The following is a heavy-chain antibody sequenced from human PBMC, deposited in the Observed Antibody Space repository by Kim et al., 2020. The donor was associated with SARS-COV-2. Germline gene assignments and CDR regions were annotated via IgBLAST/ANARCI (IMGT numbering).Heavy chain of an antibody. V-gene: IGHV4-59*13. CDR3: AREGHGPYSYYYYGMDV. CDR1: GGSISSYY. CDR2: IYYSGST. Sequence: SETLSLTCTVSGGSISSYYWSWIRQPPGKGLEWIGYIYYSGSTNYNPSLKSRVTISVDTSKNQFSLKLSSVTAADTAVYYCAREGHGPYSYYYYGMDVWGQGTTVTVSS. D-gene: IGHD4-4*01. J-gene: IGHJ6*02.